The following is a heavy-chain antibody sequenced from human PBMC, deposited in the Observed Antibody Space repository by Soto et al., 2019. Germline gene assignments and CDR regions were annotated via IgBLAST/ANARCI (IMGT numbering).Heavy chain of an antibody. Sequence: GGSLRLSCAGSGLALSDHYIDWVRQAPGKGLEWVGRSRDKPQGYSTAYAASVKGRFTTSRDESKNSAYLQMNSLKTEDTAVYYCVRATYFSDSSGYTRCLDYWGQGTLVTVSS. CDR1: GLALSDHY. CDR2: SRDKPQGYST. V-gene: IGHV3-72*01. CDR3: VRATYFSDSSGYTRCLDY. D-gene: IGHD3-22*01. J-gene: IGHJ4*02.